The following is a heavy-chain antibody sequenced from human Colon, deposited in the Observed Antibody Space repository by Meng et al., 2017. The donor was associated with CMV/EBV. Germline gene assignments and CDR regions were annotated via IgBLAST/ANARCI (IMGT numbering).Heavy chain of an antibody. CDR2: ISGDNGNT. J-gene: IGHJ5*02. CDR3: ARGDNRGHQTLRS. Sequence: QVDLVQSGAELKKPGASVKVSCKASGYNFVIYGVTWVRQAPGQGLEWMGWISGDNGNTNYAQKFQGRVTMTTDTSTSTAYMDLNWLNSDDTAVYYCARGDNRGHQTLRSWGQGALVTVSS. V-gene: IGHV1-18*01. D-gene: IGHD3-10*01. CDR1: GYNFVIYG.